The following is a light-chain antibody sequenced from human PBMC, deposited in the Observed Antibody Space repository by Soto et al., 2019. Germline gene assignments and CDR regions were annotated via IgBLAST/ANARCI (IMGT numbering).Light chain of an antibody. CDR1: QSVSSEK. CDR3: QQYGSSLLT. V-gene: IGKV3-20*01. Sequence: EIVLTQSPGTLSLSPGERASLSCRASQSVSSEKLAWYQQKPGQAPRLLIFGASGRATGIPERFSGSGSGTDFSLTISRLEPEDSAVYYCQQYGSSLLTFGGGTKVESK. CDR2: GAS. J-gene: IGKJ4*01.